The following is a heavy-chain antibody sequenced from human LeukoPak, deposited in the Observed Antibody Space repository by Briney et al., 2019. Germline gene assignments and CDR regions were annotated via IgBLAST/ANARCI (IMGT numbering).Heavy chain of an antibody. Sequence: RASVKVSCKASGYTFTSYGISWVRQAPGQELEWMGWISAYNGNTNYAQKLQGRVTMTTDTSTSTAYMELRSLRSDDTAVYYCARDAKQWLAPYYFDYWGQGTLVTVSS. CDR3: ARDAKQWLAPYYFDY. J-gene: IGHJ4*02. D-gene: IGHD6-19*01. CDR2: ISAYNGNT. V-gene: IGHV1-18*01. CDR1: GYTFTSYG.